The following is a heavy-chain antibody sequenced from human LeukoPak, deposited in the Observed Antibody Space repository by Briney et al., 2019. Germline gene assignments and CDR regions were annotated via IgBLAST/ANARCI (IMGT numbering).Heavy chain of an antibody. CDR3: ARYSYGYGMDV. CDR1: EFTFSSSA. D-gene: IGHD5-18*01. Sequence: GGSLRLSRADSEFTFSSSAMHWVRPAPGEGLENVSDIISIGGSTYYTNSVKGRFTISRDNSKNKLYLQMGSVRAEDMAVYYCARYSYGYGMDVWGKGTTVIVSS. CDR2: IISIGGST. J-gene: IGHJ6*04. V-gene: IGHV3-64*01.